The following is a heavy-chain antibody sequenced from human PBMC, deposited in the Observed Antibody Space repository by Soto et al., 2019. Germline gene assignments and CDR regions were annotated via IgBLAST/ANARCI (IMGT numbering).Heavy chain of an antibody. D-gene: IGHD1-26*01. Sequence: QVQLVQSGAEVKKPGASVKVSCKASGYTFTSYGISWVRQAPGQGLEWMGWISAYNGNTNYAQKLQGRVTMTTDTSPRQAYMELKSLRSDDTAVYFCARGWGVTLPLYGMDGWGPGTTVTVSS. CDR1: GYTFTSYG. CDR3: ARGWGVTLPLYGMDG. CDR2: ISAYNGNT. J-gene: IGHJ6*02. V-gene: IGHV1-18*01.